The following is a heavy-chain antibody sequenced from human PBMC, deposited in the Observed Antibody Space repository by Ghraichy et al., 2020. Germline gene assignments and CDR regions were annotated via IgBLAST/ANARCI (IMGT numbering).Heavy chain of an antibody. CDR3: AKTGDSGWFYDY. CDR1: GFTFSGYA. V-gene: IGHV3-23*01. D-gene: IGHD6-19*01. CDR2: ITWNSAST. Sequence: GGSLRLSCAASGFTFSGYAMSWVRQAPGKGLEWVSTITWNSASTRYADSVKGRSTISRDNYKNAVYLQVTSLREDDTHVYFCAKTGDSGWFYDYWGRGTLVTVSS. J-gene: IGHJ4*02.